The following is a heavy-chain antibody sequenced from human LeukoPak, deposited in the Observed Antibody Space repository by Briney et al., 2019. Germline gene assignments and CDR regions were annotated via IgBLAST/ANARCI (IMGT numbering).Heavy chain of an antibody. V-gene: IGHV5-51*01. J-gene: IGHJ2*01. CDR2: IYPGDSDT. CDR3: AGRQVVPAAISHWYFDL. D-gene: IGHD2-2*01. Sequence: GESLKISCKGSGYRFTSYWIGWVRQMPGKGLEWMGIIYPGDSDTRYSPSFQGQVTISADKSISTAYLQWSSLKASDTAMYYCAGRQVVPAAISHWYFDLWGRGTLVTVSS. CDR1: GYRFTSYW.